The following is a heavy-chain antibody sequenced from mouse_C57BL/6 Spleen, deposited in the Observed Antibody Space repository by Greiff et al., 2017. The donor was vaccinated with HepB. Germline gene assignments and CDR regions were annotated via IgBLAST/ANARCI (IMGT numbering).Heavy chain of an antibody. J-gene: IGHJ1*03. V-gene: IGHV1-15*01. D-gene: IGHD1-1*01. CDR1: GYTFTDYE. CDR3: TMATVGGYFDV. Sequence: VQLQQSGAELVRPGASVTLSCKASGYTFTDYEMHWVKQTPVHGLEWIGAIDPETGGTAYNQKFKGKAILTADKSSSTAYMELRSLTSEDSAVYYCTMATVGGYFDVWAQGPRSPSPQ. CDR2: IDPETGGT.